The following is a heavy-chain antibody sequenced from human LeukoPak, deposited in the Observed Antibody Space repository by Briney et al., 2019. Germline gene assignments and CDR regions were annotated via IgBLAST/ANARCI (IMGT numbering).Heavy chain of an antibody. Sequence: GGSLRLSCAASGFTFSSIAMTWVRQAPGKGLKWVSSIRSNGDTTYNADSVKGRFTISRDNSKNTLDLQMNSLRAEDTAVYYCAKAAGSSVHYWGQGTLVTVSS. V-gene: IGHV3-23*01. J-gene: IGHJ4*02. CDR1: GFTFSSIA. D-gene: IGHD6-19*01. CDR2: IRSNGDTT. CDR3: AKAAGSSVHY.